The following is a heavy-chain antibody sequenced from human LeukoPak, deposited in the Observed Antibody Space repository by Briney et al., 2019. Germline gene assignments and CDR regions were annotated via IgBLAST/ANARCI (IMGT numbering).Heavy chain of an antibody. CDR2: ISYDGSNK. D-gene: IGHD1-26*01. Sequence: SGGSLRLSCAASGFTFSSYAMHWARQAPGKGLEWVAVISYDGSNKYYADSVKGRFTISRDNSKNTLYLQMNSLRAEDTAVYYCARGGSVGATKVYYYYGMDVWGQGTTVTVSS. V-gene: IGHV3-30-3*01. J-gene: IGHJ6*02. CDR3: ARGGSVGATKVYYYYGMDV. CDR1: GFTFSSYA.